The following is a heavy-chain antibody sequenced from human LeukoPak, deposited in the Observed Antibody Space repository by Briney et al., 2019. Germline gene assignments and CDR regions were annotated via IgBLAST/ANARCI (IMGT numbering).Heavy chain of an antibody. Sequence: GGPLRLSCAASGFTFSNYNIQWVRQAPGKGLEWVSFITATSTTTFYADPVKGRFTISRDNAKSSLYLQMDSLRAEDTAVYYCARIHPPGYYFYPMDVWGRGTTVTVSS. J-gene: IGHJ6*03. D-gene: IGHD1-1*01. CDR2: ITATSTTT. V-gene: IGHV3-48*01. CDR3: ARIHPPGYYFYPMDV. CDR1: GFTFSNYN.